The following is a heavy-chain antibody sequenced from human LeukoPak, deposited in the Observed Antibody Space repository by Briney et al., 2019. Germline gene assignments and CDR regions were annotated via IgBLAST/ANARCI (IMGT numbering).Heavy chain of an antibody. J-gene: IGHJ3*02. CDR2: ISAYNGNT. V-gene: IGHV1-18*04. Sequence: ASVKVSCKASGYTFSDYYMHWVRQAPGQGLEWMGWISAYNGNTNYAQKLQGRVTMTTDTSTSTAYMELRSLRAEDTAVYYCARVGLFAFDIWGHGTMVTVSS. CDR3: ARVGLFAFDI. CDR1: GYTFSDYY.